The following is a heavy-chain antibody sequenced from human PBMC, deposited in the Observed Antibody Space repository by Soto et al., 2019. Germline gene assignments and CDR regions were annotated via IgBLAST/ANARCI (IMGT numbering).Heavy chain of an antibody. CDR2: INPSGGST. J-gene: IGHJ4*02. D-gene: IGHD2-21*02. CDR3: AGSLVTAHQFDY. V-gene: IGHV1-46*01. Sequence: GASVKVSCKASGYTFTSYYMHWVRQAPGQGLEWMGIINPSGGSTSYAQKFQGRVTMTRDTSTSTVYMELSSLRSEDTAVYYCAGSLVTAHQFDYWGQGTLVTVSS. CDR1: GYTFTSYY.